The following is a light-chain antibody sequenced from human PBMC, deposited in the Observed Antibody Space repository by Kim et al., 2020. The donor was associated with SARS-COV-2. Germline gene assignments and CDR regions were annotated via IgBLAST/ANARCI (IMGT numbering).Light chain of an antibody. J-gene: IGKJ2*01. CDR2: GAS. Sequence: LSPGERAALSCRASQSVSSYLAWFQQKPGQAPRLLIYGASNRATGIPARFSGCGSGTDFTLTISSLEPEDFAVYYCQQRSNWPRYTFGQGTKLEI. V-gene: IGKV3-11*01. CDR1: QSVSSY. CDR3: QQRSNWPRYT.